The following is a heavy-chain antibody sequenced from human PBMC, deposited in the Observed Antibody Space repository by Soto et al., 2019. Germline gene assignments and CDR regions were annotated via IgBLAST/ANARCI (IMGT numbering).Heavy chain of an antibody. CDR1: ADTFTSYY. CDR3: AKQKMATITETAYNWFDP. V-gene: IGHV1-46*01. J-gene: IGHJ5*02. CDR2: INPNGGST. Sequence: ASVKVSCKAPADTFTSYYIHWVRQAPGHGLEWMGIINPNGGSTRFAQTFQGRITMTTDTSTSTVYMELRSLRSEDTAVYYCAKQKMATITETAYNWFDPWGQGTLVTVSS. D-gene: IGHD5-12*01.